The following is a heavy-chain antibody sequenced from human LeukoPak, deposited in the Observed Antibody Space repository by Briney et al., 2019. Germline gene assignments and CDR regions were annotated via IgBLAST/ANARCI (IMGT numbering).Heavy chain of an antibody. V-gene: IGHV3-48*02. J-gene: IGHJ4*02. Sequence: GGSLRLSCAASGFTFSDSGMNWVRQAPGKGLEWISYISSGGGTRYYADSVKGRFTISRDNAENSLYLQMNSLRDDGTAVYYCATEGRSYSPGYWGQGTLVTVSS. CDR3: ATEGRSYSPGY. D-gene: IGHD3-10*01. CDR1: GFTFSDSG. CDR2: ISSGGGTR.